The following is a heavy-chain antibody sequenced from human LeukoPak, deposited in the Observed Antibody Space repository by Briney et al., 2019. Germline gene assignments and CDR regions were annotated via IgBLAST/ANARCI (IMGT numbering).Heavy chain of an antibody. V-gene: IGHV3-7*03. Sequence: GGSLRLSCAASGFTFSNYWMNWVRQAPGKGLEWVANIKQDGSEKYYVDSVKGRFTISRDNSRNTLYLEMNSLRAEDTAVYYCAGYSSFDCWGQGTLVTVSS. D-gene: IGHD3-22*01. CDR3: AGYSSFDC. CDR1: GFTFSNYW. CDR2: IKQDGSEK. J-gene: IGHJ4*02.